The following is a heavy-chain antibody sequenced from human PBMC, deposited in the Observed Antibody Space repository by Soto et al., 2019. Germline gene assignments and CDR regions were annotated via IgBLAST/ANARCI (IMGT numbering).Heavy chain of an antibody. D-gene: IGHD6-6*01. Sequence: ETLSLTCTVSGGSISSYYWSWIRQPPGKGLEWIGYIYYSGSTNYNPSLKSRVTISVDTSKNQFSLKLSSVTAADTAVYYCARWTGLYSSSDYWGQGTLVTVSS. CDR2: IYYSGST. V-gene: IGHV4-59*01. J-gene: IGHJ4*02. CDR3: ARWTGLYSSSDY. CDR1: GGSISSYY.